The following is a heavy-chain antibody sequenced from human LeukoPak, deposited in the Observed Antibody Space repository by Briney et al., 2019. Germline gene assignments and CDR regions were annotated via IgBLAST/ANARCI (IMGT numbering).Heavy chain of an antibody. Sequence: GASVKVSCKASGYTFSGYYMHWVRQAPGQGLEWMGWINPNSGGTNYAQKFQGRVTMTRDTSINTAYMELSRLRSDDTAVYYCARGYPLSTTAAGTYFQHWGQGTLVTVPS. CDR2: INPNSGGT. CDR3: ARGYPLSTTAAGTYFQH. CDR1: GYTFSGYY. D-gene: IGHD6-13*01. J-gene: IGHJ1*01. V-gene: IGHV1-2*02.